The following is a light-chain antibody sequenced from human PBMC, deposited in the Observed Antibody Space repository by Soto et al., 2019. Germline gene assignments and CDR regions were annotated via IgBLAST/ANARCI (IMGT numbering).Light chain of an antibody. CDR3: SSYTSSSPYV. CDR1: SSDVGGYNY. Sequence: QSALTQPASVSGSPGQSITISCTGTSSDVGGYNYVSWYQQRPGKAPKLMIYEVRNRPSGVSNRFSGSKSGNTASLTISGPQAEDEADYYCSSYTSSSPYVFGTGTKVTVL. J-gene: IGLJ1*01. V-gene: IGLV2-14*01. CDR2: EVR.